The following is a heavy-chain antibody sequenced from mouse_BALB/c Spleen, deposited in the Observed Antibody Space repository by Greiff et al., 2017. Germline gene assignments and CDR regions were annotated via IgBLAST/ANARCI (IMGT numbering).Heavy chain of an antibody. Sequence: EVHLVESGGGLVQPGGSLRLSCATSGFTFTDYYMSWVRQPPGKALEWLGFIRNKANGYTTEYSASVKGRFTISRDNSQSILYLQMNTLRAEDSATYYCARDGGYYGSSLYAMDYWGQGTSVTVSS. D-gene: IGHD1-1*01. CDR3: ARDGGYYGSSLYAMDY. CDR1: GFTFTDYY. J-gene: IGHJ4*01. CDR2: IRNKANGYTT. V-gene: IGHV7-3*02.